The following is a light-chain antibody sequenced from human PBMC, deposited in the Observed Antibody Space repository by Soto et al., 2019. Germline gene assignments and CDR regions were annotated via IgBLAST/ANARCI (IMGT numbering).Light chain of an antibody. CDR2: GAS. CDR3: QQYGSSGT. J-gene: IGKJ1*01. CDR1: QSVSSN. Sequence: EIEMTQSPATPSVSPGERATLSCRASQSVSSNLAWYQQKPGQAPRLLIYGASNRATGIPDRFSGSGSGTDFTLTISRLEPEDFAVYYCQQYGSSGTFGQGTKVDIK. V-gene: IGKV3-20*01.